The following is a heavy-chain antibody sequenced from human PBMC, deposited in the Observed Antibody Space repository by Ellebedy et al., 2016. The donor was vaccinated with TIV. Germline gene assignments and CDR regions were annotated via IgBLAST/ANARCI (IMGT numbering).Heavy chain of an antibody. CDR1: GFTFSGYW. Sequence: GESLKISXAASGFTFSGYWMHWVRQAPGKGLAWVSRINSDGSSTSYADSVKGRFTISRDNAKNTLYLQMNSLRAEDTAVYYCARRGYSYGYFYYGMDVWGQGTTVTVSS. CDR3: ARRGYSYGYFYYGMDV. D-gene: IGHD5-18*01. V-gene: IGHV3-74*01. CDR2: INSDGSST. J-gene: IGHJ6*02.